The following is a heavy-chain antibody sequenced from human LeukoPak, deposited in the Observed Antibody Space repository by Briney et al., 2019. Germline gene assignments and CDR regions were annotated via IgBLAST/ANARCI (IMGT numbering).Heavy chain of an antibody. CDR1: GASVSSHY. D-gene: IGHD3-3*01. V-gene: IGHV4-59*02. J-gene: IGHJ4*02. Sequence: SETLSLTCTVSGASVSSHYWNWIRQAPGKGLEWIGYVSYSGGTNYHPSLKSRVTISLDTSRDQFSLRLNSVTAADTAVYYCARLSTYYDYWSPLDYWGQGTLVTVSS. CDR2: VSYSGGT. CDR3: ARLSTYYDYWSPLDY.